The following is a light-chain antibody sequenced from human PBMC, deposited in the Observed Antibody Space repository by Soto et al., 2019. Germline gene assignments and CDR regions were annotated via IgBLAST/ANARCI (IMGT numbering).Light chain of an antibody. J-gene: IGLJ1*01. Sequence: QSVLTQPASVSGSPGQTITISCSDVGGYNYVSWYQHHPGKAPKLLIYEVSNRPSGISDRFSGSKSGNTASLTISGLQAEDEADYYCCSCPASSSTYVFGTGTKVTVL. V-gene: IGLV2-14*01. CDR1: DVGGYNY. CDR2: EVS. CDR3: CSCPASSSTYV.